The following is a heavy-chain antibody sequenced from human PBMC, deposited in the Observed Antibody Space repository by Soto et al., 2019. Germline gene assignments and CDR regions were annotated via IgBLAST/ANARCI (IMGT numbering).Heavy chain of an antibody. J-gene: IGHJ4*02. CDR3: ANSSYYGSGSLDY. CDR1: GFSLSTSGVG. V-gene: IGHV2-5*02. Sequence: QITLKESGPTLVKPTQTLTLTCTFSGFSLSTSGVGVGWIRQPPGKALECLALLYWDDDKRYSSPLKSRLTGTKDASQNQIVLIMTNMDPVDTATYYCANSSYYGSGSLDYWGQGTLVSVSS. CDR2: LYWDDDK. D-gene: IGHD3-10*01.